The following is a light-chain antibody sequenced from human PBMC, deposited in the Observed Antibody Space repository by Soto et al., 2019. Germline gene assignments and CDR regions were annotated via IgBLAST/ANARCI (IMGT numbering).Light chain of an antibody. CDR3: QQTHSVPYT. Sequence: DIQMTQSPSTLSASVGDRVTITCRASQSISSWLAWYQQKPGKAPKLLIYDASSLESGVPSRFSGSGSGTEFTLTISSLQPDDFATYYCQQTHSVPYTFGQGTRLEI. V-gene: IGKV1-5*01. CDR2: DAS. J-gene: IGKJ2*01. CDR1: QSISSW.